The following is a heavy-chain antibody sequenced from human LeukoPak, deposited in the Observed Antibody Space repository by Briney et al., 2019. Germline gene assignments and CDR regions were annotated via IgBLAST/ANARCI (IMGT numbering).Heavy chain of an antibody. D-gene: IGHD3-22*01. CDR2: IYYSGST. Sequence: SETLSLTCTVSGGSISSSSYYWGWIRQPPGKGLEWIGSIYYSGSTYDNPSLKSRVTISVDTSKNQFSLKLSSVTAADTAVYYCARHTGYYDSSGYIAYWGQGTLVTVSS. J-gene: IGHJ4*02. CDR1: GGSISSSSYY. V-gene: IGHV4-39*01. CDR3: ARHTGYYDSSGYIAY.